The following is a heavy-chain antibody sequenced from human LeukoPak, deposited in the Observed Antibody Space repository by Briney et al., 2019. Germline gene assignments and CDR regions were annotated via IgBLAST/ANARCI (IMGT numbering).Heavy chain of an antibody. CDR2: MNPNSGNT. CDR1: GYTFTSYD. D-gene: IGHD4-17*01. V-gene: IGHV1-8*01. CDR3: ARVGGDTVTNRY. J-gene: IGHJ4*02. Sequence: ASVKVSCKASGYTFTSYDINWVRQATGQGLEWMGWMNPNSGNTSYAQKFQGRVTMTRNTSISTAYMELSSLRSEDTAVYYCARVGGDTVTNRYWGQGTLVTVSS.